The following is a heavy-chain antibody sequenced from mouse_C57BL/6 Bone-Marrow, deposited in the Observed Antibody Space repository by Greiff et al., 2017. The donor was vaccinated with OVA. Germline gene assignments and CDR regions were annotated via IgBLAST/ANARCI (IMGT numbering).Heavy chain of an antibody. CDR2: IYPGSGNT. V-gene: IGHV1-76*01. D-gene: IGHD2-4*01. Sequence: VQLQESGAELVRPGASVKLSCKASGYTFTDYYINWVKQRPGQGLEWIARIYPGSGNTYYNEKFKGKATLTAEKSSSTAYMQLSSLTSEDSAVYFCATYDYDCDYWGQGTTLTVSS. CDR1: GYTFTDYY. CDR3: ATYDYDCDY. J-gene: IGHJ2*01.